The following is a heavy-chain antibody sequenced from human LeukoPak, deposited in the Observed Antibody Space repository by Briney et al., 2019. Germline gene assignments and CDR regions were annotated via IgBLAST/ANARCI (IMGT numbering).Heavy chain of an antibody. CDR1: GYTFTSYV. CDR2: MNPNSGNT. Sequence: ASVKVSCKASGYTFTSYVINWVRQATGQGLEWMGWMNPNSGNTGHAQKFQGRVTMTRNTSISTAYMELSSLRSEDTAVYYCARHPKGYDSSGSDYWGQGTLVTVSS. CDR3: ARHPKGYDSSGSDY. V-gene: IGHV1-8*01. J-gene: IGHJ4*02. D-gene: IGHD3-22*01.